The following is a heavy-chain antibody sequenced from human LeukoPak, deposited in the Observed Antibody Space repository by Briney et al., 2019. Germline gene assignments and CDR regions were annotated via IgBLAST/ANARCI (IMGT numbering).Heavy chain of an antibody. CDR1: GGSISSYY. V-gene: IGHV4-39*07. J-gene: IGHJ4*02. Sequence: SETLSLTCTVSGGSISSYYWGWIRQPPGKGLEWIGSIYYSGSTYYNPSLKSRVTISLDTSKNQFSLKLSSVTAADTAMYYCARVSRGNSVGGDYWGQGTLVTVSS. CDR3: ARVSRGNSVGGDY. D-gene: IGHD4-23*01. CDR2: IYYSGST.